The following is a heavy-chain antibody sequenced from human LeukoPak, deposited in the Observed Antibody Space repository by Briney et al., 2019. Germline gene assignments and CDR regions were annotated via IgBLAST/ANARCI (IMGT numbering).Heavy chain of an antibody. CDR3: ARKALDYYDSSGYLDY. V-gene: IGHV3-74*01. D-gene: IGHD3-22*01. Sequence: GGSLRLSCAASGFTFSSYWMHWVRQAPGKGLVWVSRINSDGSSTSYADSVKGRFTISRDNAKDTLYLQMNSRRAEDTAVYYCARKALDYYDSSGYLDYWGQGTLVTVSS. CDR2: INSDGSST. J-gene: IGHJ4*02. CDR1: GFTFSSYW.